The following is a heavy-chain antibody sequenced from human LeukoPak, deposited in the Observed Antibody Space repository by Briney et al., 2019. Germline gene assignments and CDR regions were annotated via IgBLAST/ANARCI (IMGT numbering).Heavy chain of an antibody. D-gene: IGHD3-22*01. Sequence: GGSLRLSCAASGFTFSSYSMNWVRQAPGKGLEWVSYISSSSSTIYYADSVKGRFTISRDNAKNSLYLQMNSLRAEDTAVYYCARDDDSSGYYNYYYGMDVWGQGTTVTVSS. V-gene: IGHV3-48*04. CDR3: ARDDDSSGYYNYYYGMDV. CDR1: GFTFSSYS. J-gene: IGHJ6*02. CDR2: ISSSSSTI.